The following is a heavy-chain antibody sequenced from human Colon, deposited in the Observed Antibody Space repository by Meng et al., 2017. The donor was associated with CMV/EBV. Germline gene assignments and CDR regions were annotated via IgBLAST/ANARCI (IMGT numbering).Heavy chain of an antibody. CDR1: GGFSSSYA. CDR2: IIPILNIP. Sequence: SVKVSCKPSGGFSSSYASSWMRQVPGQGLEWVGGIIPILNIPSYAQRLQGRITLIADPTTTTAYMELSSLRPDDTATYYCERGQYYYDANRFVFHDFDYWGQGTLVTVSS. D-gene: IGHD3-22*01. J-gene: IGHJ4*02. V-gene: IGHV1-69*10. CDR3: ERGQYYYDANRFVFHDFDY.